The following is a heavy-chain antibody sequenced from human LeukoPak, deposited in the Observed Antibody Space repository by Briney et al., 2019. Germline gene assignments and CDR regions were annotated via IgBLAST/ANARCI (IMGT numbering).Heavy chain of an antibody. Sequence: GASVKVSCKASGGTFSSYAISWVRQAPGQGLEWMGGIIPIFGTANYAQKSQGRVTITTDESTSTAYMELRSLRSDDTAVYYCARLHCSSTSCYQMDAFDIWGQGTMVTVSS. D-gene: IGHD2-2*01. CDR3: ARLHCSSTSCYQMDAFDI. V-gene: IGHV1-69*05. J-gene: IGHJ3*02. CDR1: GGTFSSYA. CDR2: IIPIFGTA.